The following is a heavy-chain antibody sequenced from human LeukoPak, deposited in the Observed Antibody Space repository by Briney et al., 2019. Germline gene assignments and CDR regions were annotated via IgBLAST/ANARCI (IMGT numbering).Heavy chain of an antibody. CDR1: GYTFTGYY. CDR2: INPNSGGT. Sequence: ASVKVSCKASGYTFTGYYMHWVRQAPGQGLEWMGWINPNSGGTNYAQKFQGRVTMTRDTSISTAYMELSRLRSDDTAVYYCARARYGWRFGKSKLGPLYFDYWGQGTLVTVSS. CDR3: ARARYGWRFGKSKLGPLYFDY. D-gene: IGHD3-10*01. V-gene: IGHV1-2*02. J-gene: IGHJ4*02.